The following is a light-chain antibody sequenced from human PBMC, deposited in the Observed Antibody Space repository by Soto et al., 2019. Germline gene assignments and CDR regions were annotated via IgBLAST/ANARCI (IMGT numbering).Light chain of an antibody. J-gene: IGLJ7*01. Sequence: QSALTQPASVSGSPGQSITISCTGTSSDVGSYNLVSWYQQHPGKAPKLMIYEGSKRPSGVSNRFSGSKSGNTASLTISGLQDEDEADYYCCSYAGSSTSAVFGGGIQLTVL. V-gene: IGLV2-23*01. CDR1: SSDVGSYNL. CDR3: CSYAGSSTSAV. CDR2: EGS.